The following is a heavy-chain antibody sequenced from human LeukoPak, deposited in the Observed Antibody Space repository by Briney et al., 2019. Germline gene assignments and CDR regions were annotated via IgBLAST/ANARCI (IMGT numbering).Heavy chain of an antibody. CDR2: IKAKTDGGTI. J-gene: IGHJ4*02. D-gene: IGHD1-26*01. CDR1: GFIFSNAW. Sequence: KSGGSLRLSCAASGFIFSNAWMSWVRQAPGKGLEWVGRIKAKTDGGTINYAAPVKGRFTISRDDSKDTLYLQMNSLKIEDSAVYYCATGSASYYGIDYWGQGTPVTVSS. V-gene: IGHV3-15*01. CDR3: ATGSASYYGIDY.